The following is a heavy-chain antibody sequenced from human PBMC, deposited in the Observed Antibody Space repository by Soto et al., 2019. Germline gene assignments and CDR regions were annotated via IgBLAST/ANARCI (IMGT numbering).Heavy chain of an antibody. D-gene: IGHD2-21*01. CDR3: GRVVEGATRHTDFDS. V-gene: IGHV4-39*01. CDR2: VSXSGGA. Sequence: SETLSLTCAVSGVAIHNRHSFWGWIRQPRGKGLEFIANVSXSGGAHYNPSFASRVTISVETATKQVSLRMSSVTAADTAVYFCGRVVEGATRHTDFDSWGQGALVTVSS. CDR1: GVAIHNRHSF. J-gene: IGHJ5*01.